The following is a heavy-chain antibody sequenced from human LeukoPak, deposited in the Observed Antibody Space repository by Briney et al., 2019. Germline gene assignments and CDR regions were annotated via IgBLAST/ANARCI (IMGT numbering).Heavy chain of an antibody. V-gene: IGHV3-53*01. CDR1: GITFSNYA. CDR2: IYGGGST. Sequence: PGGSLRLSCVASGITFSNYAVSWVRQAPEKGLEWVSVIYGGGSTYYADSVKGRFTISRDNSKNTLYLQMNSLRAEDTAVYYCARGRYSSPDYWGQGTLVTVSS. J-gene: IGHJ4*02. D-gene: IGHD6-13*01. CDR3: ARGRYSSPDY.